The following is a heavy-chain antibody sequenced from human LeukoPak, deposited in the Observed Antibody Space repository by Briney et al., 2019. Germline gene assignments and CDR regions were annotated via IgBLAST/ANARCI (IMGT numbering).Heavy chain of an antibody. CDR3: ARDSFDSSGYYSDY. CDR2: ISSSGSTI. Sequence: GGSLRLSCAASGFTLSTYEMNWVRQAPGKGLEWVSYISSSGSTIYYADSVKGRFTISRDNAKSSLYLQMNSLRAEDTAVYHCARDSFDSSGYYSDYWGQGTLVTVSS. D-gene: IGHD3-22*01. J-gene: IGHJ4*02. CDR1: GFTLSTYE. V-gene: IGHV3-48*03.